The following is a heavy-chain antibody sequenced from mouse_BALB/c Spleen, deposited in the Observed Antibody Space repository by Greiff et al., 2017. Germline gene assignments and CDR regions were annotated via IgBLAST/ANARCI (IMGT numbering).Heavy chain of an antibody. D-gene: IGHD1-2*01. CDR1: GFTFSSFG. CDR2: ISSGSSTI. Sequence: EVNVVESGGGLVQPGGSRKLSCAASGFTFSSFGMHWVRQAPEKGLEWVAYISSGSSTIYYADTVKGRFTISRDNPKNTLFLQMTSLKSEDTAMYYCARGCTAGRLYWDLDVWGAGTTVTVSS. CDR3: ARGCTAGRLYWDLDV. J-gene: IGHJ1*01. V-gene: IGHV5-17*02.